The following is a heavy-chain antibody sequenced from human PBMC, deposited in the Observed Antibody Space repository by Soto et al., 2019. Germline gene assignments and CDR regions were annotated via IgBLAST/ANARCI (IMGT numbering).Heavy chain of an antibody. CDR1: GFTFSSYS. D-gene: IGHD3-3*01. V-gene: IGHV3-23*01. CDR3: AQERNDFWSGTTGGFDR. CDR2: ISGSGGTT. J-gene: IGHJ4*02. Sequence: GGSLRLSCAASGFTFSSYSMSWVRQAPGKGLDWVSGISGSGGTTYYADSVKGRFTISRDNPKNTVFVQMNSLRPEDTAIYYCAQERNDFWSGTTGGFDRWGQGLLVTVSS.